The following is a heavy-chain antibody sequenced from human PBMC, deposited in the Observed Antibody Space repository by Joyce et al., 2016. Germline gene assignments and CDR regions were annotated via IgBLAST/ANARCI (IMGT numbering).Heavy chain of an antibody. CDR1: GNSFSDYG. CDR2: INAANGKT. CDR3: ARGPESNWFDP. Sequence: QVQLVQSGAEVKKPGASVKISCKASGNSFSDYGIHWVRQAPGQRLQWMGLINAANGKTKYSQRFQGRVTISRETSAKVTYMELRSLRSEDTAVYYCARGPESNWFDPWGQGTLVT. V-gene: IGHV1-3*01. J-gene: IGHJ5*02.